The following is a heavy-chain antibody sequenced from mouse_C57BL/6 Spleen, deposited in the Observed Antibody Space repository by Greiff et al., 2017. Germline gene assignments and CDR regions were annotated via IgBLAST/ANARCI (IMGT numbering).Heavy chain of an antibody. Sequence: EVQLQQSVAELVRPGPSVKLSCTASGFTIKNTYMHWVQQRPEQGLEWIGRIDPANGTTKYAPKFQGKATITADSSSNTAYLQLSSLTSEDTAVYYCAWNSGYWGQGTTLTVSS. D-gene: IGHD3-1*01. CDR3: AWNSGY. CDR2: IDPANGTT. J-gene: IGHJ2*01. V-gene: IGHV14-3*01. CDR1: GFTIKNTY.